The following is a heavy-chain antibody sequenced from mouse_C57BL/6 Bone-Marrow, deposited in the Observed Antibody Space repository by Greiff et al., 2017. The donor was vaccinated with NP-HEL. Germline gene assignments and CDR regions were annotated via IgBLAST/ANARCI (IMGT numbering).Heavy chain of an antibody. Sequence: QVQLQQPGAELVRPGSSVKLSCKASGYTFTSYWMDWVKQSPGQGLEWIGNIYPSDSETHYNQKFKDKATLTVDKSSSTAYMQLSSLTSEDSAVYYCARGYSKGDFDYWGQGTTLIVSS. CDR3: ARGYSKGDFDY. V-gene: IGHV1-61*01. CDR1: GYTFTSYW. CDR2: IYPSDSET. D-gene: IGHD2-5*01. J-gene: IGHJ2*01.